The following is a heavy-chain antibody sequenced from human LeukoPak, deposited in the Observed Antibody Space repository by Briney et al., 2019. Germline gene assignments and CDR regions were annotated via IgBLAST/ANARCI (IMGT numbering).Heavy chain of an antibody. CDR2: IYYSGST. CDR3: ARGEAIDAFDI. CDR1: GGSISSYY. J-gene: IGHJ3*02. V-gene: IGHV4-59*01. Sequence: SETLSLTCTVSGGSISSYYWSWIRQPPGKGLEWIGYIYYSGSTNYKSSLKSRVTISVDTSKNQFSLKLSSVTAADTAVYYCARGEAIDAFDIWGQGTMVTVSS.